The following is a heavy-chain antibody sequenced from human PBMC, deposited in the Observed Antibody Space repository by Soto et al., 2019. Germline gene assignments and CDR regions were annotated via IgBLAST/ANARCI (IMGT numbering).Heavy chain of an antibody. V-gene: IGHV4-4*07. CDR1: GASMSSYY. Sequence: PSETLSLTCRVSGASMSSYYWTWIRQPAGKGLEWIGRTYSSGGTHYNPSLKSRVTISLETSKNQFSLRLNSVTATDTAVYYCARGHRRSGWFDPWGQGTLVTVSS. CDR3: ARGHRRSGWFDP. J-gene: IGHJ5*02. CDR2: TYSSGGT. D-gene: IGHD3-16*01.